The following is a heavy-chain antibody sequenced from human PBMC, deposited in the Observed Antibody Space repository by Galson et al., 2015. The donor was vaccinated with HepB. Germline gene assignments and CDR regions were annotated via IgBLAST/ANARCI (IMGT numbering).Heavy chain of an antibody. CDR1: GFTFSSYA. J-gene: IGHJ1*01. V-gene: IGHV3-30*04. D-gene: IGHD6-19*01. Sequence: SLRLSCAASGFTFSSYAMHWVRQAPGKGLEWVAVISYDGSNKYYADSVKGRFTISRDNSKNTLYLQMNSLRAEDTAVYYCAGSSGWDFWCLQHWGQGTLVTVSS. CDR3: AGSSGWDFWCLQH. CDR2: ISYDGSNK.